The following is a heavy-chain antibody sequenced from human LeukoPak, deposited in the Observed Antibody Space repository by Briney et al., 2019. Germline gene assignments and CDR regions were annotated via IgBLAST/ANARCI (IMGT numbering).Heavy chain of an antibody. CDR1: GGSTGNYH. Sequence: SETLSLTCTVSGGSTGNYHWSWIRQPAGKGLEWIAQIHSSGSTNYYPPLKSRVSISIDTTEDQVSLTIRSVTAADTAFYYCARRDINSGWSFDDWGQGILVTVSS. CDR3: ARRDINSGWSFDD. J-gene: IGHJ4*02. D-gene: IGHD6-19*01. CDR2: IHSSGST. V-gene: IGHV4-4*07.